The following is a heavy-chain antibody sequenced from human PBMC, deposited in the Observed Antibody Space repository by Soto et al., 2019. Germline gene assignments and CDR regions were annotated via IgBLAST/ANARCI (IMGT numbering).Heavy chain of an antibody. J-gene: IGHJ4*02. CDR3: ARASSSGWWSGFDY. CDR2: INPNSGGT. Sequence: ASLKVSCKASGYTFTGYYMHWVRQAPGQGLEWMGWINPNSGGTNYAQKFQGRVTMTRDTSISTAYMELSRLRSDDTAVYYCARASSSGWWSGFDYWGQGXLVTVYS. CDR1: GYTFTGYY. V-gene: IGHV1-2*02. D-gene: IGHD6-19*01.